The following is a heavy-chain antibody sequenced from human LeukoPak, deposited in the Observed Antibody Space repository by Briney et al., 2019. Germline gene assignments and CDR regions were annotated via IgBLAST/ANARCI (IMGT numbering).Heavy chain of an antibody. V-gene: IGHV3-23*01. J-gene: IGHJ3*02. D-gene: IGHD3-16*02. CDR2: ISGSGGST. Sequence: GGSLRLSCAASGFTFSSYAMSWVRQAPGKGLEWVPAISGSGGSTYYADSVKGRFTISRDNSKNTLYLQMNSLRAEDTAVYYCAKDRGRIMITFGGVIVSGAFDIWGQGTMVTVSS. CDR1: GFTFSSYA. CDR3: AKDRGRIMITFGGVIVSGAFDI.